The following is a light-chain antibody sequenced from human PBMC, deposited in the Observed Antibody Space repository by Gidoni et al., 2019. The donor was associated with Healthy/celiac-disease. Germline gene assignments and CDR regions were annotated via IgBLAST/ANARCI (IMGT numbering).Light chain of an antibody. J-gene: IGKJ2*02. CDR2: KAS. V-gene: IGKV1-5*03. CDR1: QSISSC. Sequence: DIQMTQSPSTLSASVGDRVTITCRASQSISSCLDGYQQKPGKAPKLLIYKASSLESGVPSRFSGSGSGTDFTLTISSLQPDDFATSYCQQYNSYSCTFGQGTKLEIK. CDR3: QQYNSYSCT.